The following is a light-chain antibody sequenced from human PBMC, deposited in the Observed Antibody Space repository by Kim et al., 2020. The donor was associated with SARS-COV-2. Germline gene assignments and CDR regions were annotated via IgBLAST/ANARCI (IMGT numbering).Light chain of an antibody. V-gene: IGLV3-1*01. Sequence: SYELTQPPSVSVSPGQTAIIACSVDGLGDRYTFWFQQKPGHSPVLVIYQDIKRTSGIPERFSGSNSGNTAILTISGTKAMDEADYYCQTWDCGTDMVFGGGTHLTVL. CDR1: GLGDRY. CDR3: QTWDCGTDMV. J-gene: IGLJ3*02. CDR2: QDI.